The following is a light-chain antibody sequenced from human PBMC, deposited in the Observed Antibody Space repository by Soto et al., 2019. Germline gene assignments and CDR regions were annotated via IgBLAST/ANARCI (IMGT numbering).Light chain of an antibody. J-gene: IGLJ1*01. Sequence: QSVLTQPTSASGTPGQRVTISCSGSRSNIGSKTVIWYQQLPGTAPKLLIYSNNQRPSGVPDRFSGSKSGTSASQSISGLQSEDEADYYCATWDDSLNGLFGTGTKLTVL. CDR2: SNN. CDR1: RSNIGSKT. V-gene: IGLV1-44*01. CDR3: ATWDDSLNGL.